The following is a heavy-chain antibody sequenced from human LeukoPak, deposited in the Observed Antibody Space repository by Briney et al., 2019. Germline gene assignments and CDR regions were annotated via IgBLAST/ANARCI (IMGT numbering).Heavy chain of an antibody. Sequence: PGGSLRLSCAASGFNFFGYGMHWVRQAPGKGPQWVAVISYDGSNKYYADSVKGRFTISRDNAKNSLYLQMNSLRAEDTAVYYCARRGYSYGYDYWGQGTLVTVSS. V-gene: IGHV3-30*03. CDR2: ISYDGSNK. J-gene: IGHJ4*02. CDR3: ARRGYSYGYDY. D-gene: IGHD5-18*01. CDR1: GFNFFGYG.